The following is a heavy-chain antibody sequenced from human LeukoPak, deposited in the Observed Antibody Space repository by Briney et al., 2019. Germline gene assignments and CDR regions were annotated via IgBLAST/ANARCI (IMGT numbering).Heavy chain of an antibody. Sequence: SETLSLTCTVSGGSISSYYWSWIRQPPGKGLEWIGYIYYSGSTNYNPSLKSRVTISVDTSKNQFSLKLSSVTAADTAVYYCARAQDTAMAPGAFDIWGQGTMVTVSS. CDR3: ARAQDTAMAPGAFDI. CDR1: GGSISSYY. D-gene: IGHD5-18*01. V-gene: IGHV4-59*01. CDR2: IYYSGST. J-gene: IGHJ3*02.